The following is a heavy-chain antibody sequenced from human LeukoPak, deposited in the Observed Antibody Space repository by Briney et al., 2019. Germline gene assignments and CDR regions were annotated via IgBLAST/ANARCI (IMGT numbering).Heavy chain of an antibody. Sequence: GASVKVSCKASGYTFTSYGISWVRQAPGQGLEWMGWISAYNGNTNYAQKLQGRVTMTTDTSTSTAYMELRSLRSDDTAVYYCARDAYCSGGSCYSGVYGYWGQGTLVTVSS. J-gene: IGHJ4*02. CDR3: ARDAYCSGGSCYSGVYGY. V-gene: IGHV1-18*01. CDR2: ISAYNGNT. D-gene: IGHD2-15*01. CDR1: GYTFTSYG.